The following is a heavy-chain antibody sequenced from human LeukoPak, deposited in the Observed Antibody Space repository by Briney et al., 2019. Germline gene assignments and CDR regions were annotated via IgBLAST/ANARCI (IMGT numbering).Heavy chain of an antibody. CDR2: TSGSGGST. V-gene: IGHV3-23*01. CDR3: AKVKWKLIGYFDY. Sequence: GGSLRLSCAASGFTFSSYAMSWVRQAPGKGLEWVSATSGSGGSTYYADSVKGRFTNSRDDSKNTLFLQMNSLRAEDTAVYFCAKVKWKLIGYFDYWGQGTLVTVSS. D-gene: IGHD1-20*01. J-gene: IGHJ4*02. CDR1: GFTFSSYA.